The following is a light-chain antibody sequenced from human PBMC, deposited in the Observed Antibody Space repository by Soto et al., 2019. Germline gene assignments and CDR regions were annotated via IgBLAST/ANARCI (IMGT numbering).Light chain of an antibody. V-gene: IGLV2-14*01. Sequence: QSALTQPASVSGSPGQSITISCTGTSSDVGGYNYVSWYQQHPGKAPKLMIYDVSNRPSGVSNRFSGSKSGNTASLTISGLQAEDEADYYCRSYTSSRTHVVFGGGTQLTVL. CDR1: SSDVGGYNY. CDR3: RSYTSSRTHVV. J-gene: IGLJ2*01. CDR2: DVS.